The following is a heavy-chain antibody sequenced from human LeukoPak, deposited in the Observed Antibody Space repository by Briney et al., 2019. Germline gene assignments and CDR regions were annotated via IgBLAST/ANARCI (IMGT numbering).Heavy chain of an antibody. CDR1: GFTFSSYA. CDR2: ISYDGSNK. D-gene: IGHD5-12*01. CDR3: ARGGDIVTIPVDY. J-gene: IGHJ4*02. Sequence: GRSLRLSCAASGFTFSSYAMHWVRQAPGKGLKRVAVISYDGSNKYYADSVKGRFTISRDNSKNTLYLQMNSLRAEDTAVYYCARGGDIVTIPVDYWGQGTLVTVSS. V-gene: IGHV3-30*04.